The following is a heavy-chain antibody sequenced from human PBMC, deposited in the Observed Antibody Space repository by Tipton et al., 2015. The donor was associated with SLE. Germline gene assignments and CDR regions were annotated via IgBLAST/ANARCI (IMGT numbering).Heavy chain of an antibody. V-gene: IGHV4-61*01. J-gene: IGHJ4*02. Sequence: TLSLTCSVSGDSISSSSYYWSWIRQTPGKGLEWIGYIHSSGTTNYSPSLNSRVTMSVDTSKNQFSLRLTSVTAADSAVYYCAREVYGRFPIWGQGALVTVSS. CDR2: IHSSGTT. CDR1: GDSISSSSYY. D-gene: IGHD3-10*01. CDR3: AREVYGRFPI.